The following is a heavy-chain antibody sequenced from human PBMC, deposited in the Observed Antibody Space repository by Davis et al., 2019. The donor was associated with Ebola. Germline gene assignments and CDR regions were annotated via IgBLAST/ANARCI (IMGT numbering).Heavy chain of an antibody. CDR1: GFTFSSYW. J-gene: IGHJ4*01. CDR2: IKEDGSEK. CDR3: ARDKGYYDY. Sequence: GESLKISCAASGFTFSSYWMSWVRQAPGKGLEWVANIKEDGSEKYYVDSVKGRFTISKDNAKNSLYLQMNSLRVEDTAVYYCARDKGYYDYWGQGTLVTASS. V-gene: IGHV3-7*01.